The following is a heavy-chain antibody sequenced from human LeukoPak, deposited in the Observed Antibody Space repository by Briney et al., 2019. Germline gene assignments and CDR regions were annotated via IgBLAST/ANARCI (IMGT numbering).Heavy chain of an antibody. Sequence: GGSLRLSCAASGFTLSSYAMSWVRQAPGKGLEWVSAISGSGGSTYYADSVKGRFTISRDNSKNTLYLQMNSLRAEDTAVYYCAKDVGIQLWLWDYWGQGTLVTVSS. D-gene: IGHD5-18*01. CDR2: ISGSGGST. J-gene: IGHJ4*02. V-gene: IGHV3-23*01. CDR3: AKDVGIQLWLWDY. CDR1: GFTLSSYA.